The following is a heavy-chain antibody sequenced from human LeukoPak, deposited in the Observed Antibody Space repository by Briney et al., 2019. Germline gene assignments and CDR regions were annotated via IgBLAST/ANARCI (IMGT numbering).Heavy chain of an antibody. V-gene: IGHV4-59*01. D-gene: IGHD6-13*01. J-gene: IGHJ5*02. CDR2: IYYSGRT. CDR3: ARIRYSSSWLVWFDP. Sequence: SETLSLTCAVYGGSFSGYYWSWIRQPPGKGLEWIGYIYYSGRTNYNPSLKGRVTLSVDTSKNQFSLKLSSVTAADTAVYYCARIRYSSSWLVWFDPWGQGTLVTVSS. CDR1: GGSFSGYY.